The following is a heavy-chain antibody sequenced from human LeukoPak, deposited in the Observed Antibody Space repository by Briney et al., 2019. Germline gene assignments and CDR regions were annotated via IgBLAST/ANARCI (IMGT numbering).Heavy chain of an antibody. J-gene: IGHJ4*02. D-gene: IGHD2-2*01. CDR1: GYTFTGCY. CDR3: ARNQGYCSSTSCPHDDY. V-gene: IGHV1-2*02. CDR2: INPNSGGT. Sequence: ASVKVSCKASGYTFTGCYMHWVRQAPGQGLEWMGWINPNSGGTNYAQKFQGRVTMTRDTSISTAHMELSRLRSDDTAVYYCARNQGYCSSTSCPHDDYWGQGTLVTVSS.